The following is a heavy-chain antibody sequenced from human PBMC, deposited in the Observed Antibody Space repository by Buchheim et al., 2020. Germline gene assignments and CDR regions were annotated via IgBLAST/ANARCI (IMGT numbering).Heavy chain of an antibody. J-gene: IGHJ6*02. D-gene: IGHD3-3*01. Sequence: VQLVESGGGLVQPGRSLRLSCAASGFTFSSYGMHWVRQAPGKGLEWVAVIWYDGSNKYYADSVKGRFTISRDNSKNTLYLQMNSLRAEDTAVYYCARGPPDFWSGYSHYYYGMDVWGQGTT. CDR2: IWYDGSNK. CDR3: ARGPPDFWSGYSHYYYGMDV. V-gene: IGHV3-33*01. CDR1: GFTFSSYG.